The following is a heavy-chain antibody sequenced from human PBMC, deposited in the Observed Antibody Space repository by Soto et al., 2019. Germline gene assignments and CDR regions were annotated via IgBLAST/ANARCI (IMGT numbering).Heavy chain of an antibody. CDR2: ISYDGTKK. J-gene: IGHJ1*01. V-gene: IGHV3-30*18. Sequence: QPGGSLRLSCAVSGFTLNDYGMHWVRQAPGRGLEWVAAISYDGTKKYYTDSVKGRFIISRDNSQNMLYLQMFSLRREDTAVYYCTKDSGPASSIAGPKYCQHWGQGTLVTVSS. D-gene: IGHD6-19*01. CDR3: TKDSGPASSIAGPKYCQH. CDR1: GFTLNDYG.